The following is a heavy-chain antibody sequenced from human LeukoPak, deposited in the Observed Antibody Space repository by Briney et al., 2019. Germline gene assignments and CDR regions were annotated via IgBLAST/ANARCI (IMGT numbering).Heavy chain of an antibody. CDR1: GFTFGPYT. D-gene: IGHD3-22*01. J-gene: IGHJ4*02. V-gene: IGHV3-48*01. Sequence: PGGSLRLSCAASGFTFGPYTMNWVRQAPGKGLEWVSYISSSSDTIYYADSVKGRFTISRDNSKNTLYLQMNSLRAEDTAVYYCAKDLSYYYDSSGYYRSALDYWGQGTLVTVSS. CDR3: AKDLSYYYDSSGYYRSALDY. CDR2: ISSSSDTI.